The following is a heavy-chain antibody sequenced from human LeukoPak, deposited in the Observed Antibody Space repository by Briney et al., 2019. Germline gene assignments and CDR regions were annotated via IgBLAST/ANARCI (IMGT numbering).Heavy chain of an antibody. CDR1: GFTFDTYG. Sequence: GGSLRLSCAASGFTFDTYGMHWVRQAPGKGLEWVAVISHDGVDKYYADSVKGRFTISRDNSKNTVSLQVNSLRAEDTAAYYCAKGGYCSATRCYVGKGMDHRGQGTLVTVSS. J-gene: IGHJ4*02. V-gene: IGHV3-30*18. CDR3: AKGGYCSATRCYVGKGMDH. CDR2: ISHDGVDK. D-gene: IGHD2-2*01.